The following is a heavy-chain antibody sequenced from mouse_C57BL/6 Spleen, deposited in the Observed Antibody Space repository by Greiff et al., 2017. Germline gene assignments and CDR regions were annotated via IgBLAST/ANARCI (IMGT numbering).Heavy chain of an antibody. J-gene: IGHJ3*01. CDR2: ISGGGGNT. CDR3: ARQDGNYVAWLAY. CDR1: GFTFSSYT. Sequence: EVMLVESGGGLVKPGGSLKLSCAASGFTFSSYTMSWGRQTPEKRLEWVATISGGGGNTYYPDSVKGRFTISRDNAKNTLYLQMSSLRSEDTAWYYCARQDGNYVAWLAYWGQGTLVTVSA. V-gene: IGHV5-9*01. D-gene: IGHD2-1*01.